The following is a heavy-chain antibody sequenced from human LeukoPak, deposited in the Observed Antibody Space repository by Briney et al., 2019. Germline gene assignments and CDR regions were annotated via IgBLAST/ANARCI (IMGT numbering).Heavy chain of an antibody. J-gene: IGHJ4*02. CDR3: ARDQRGSYYGFFDY. CDR1: GFTFSSYE. V-gene: IGHV3-48*03. CDR2: ISSSGSTT. D-gene: IGHD1-26*01. Sequence: GGSLRLSCAASGFTFSSYEMTWICQAPGKGLEWVSYISSSGSTTRYADSVKGRFTFSRDNAKNSLYLQMNSLRAEDTAVYYCARDQRGSYYGFFDYWGQGTLVTVSS.